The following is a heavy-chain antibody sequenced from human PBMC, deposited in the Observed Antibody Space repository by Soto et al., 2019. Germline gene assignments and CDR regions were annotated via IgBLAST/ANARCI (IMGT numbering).Heavy chain of an antibody. J-gene: IGHJ4*02. CDR3: ARGEWELTY. V-gene: IGHV1-8*01. CDR2: MSPNSGNT. CDR1: GYTFSTYD. D-gene: IGHD1-26*01. Sequence: QVQLVQSGAEVKTPGASVKVSCKVSGYTFSTYDINWVRQAPGQGLEWMGWMSPNSGNTGYAQKFQGRVTLTRDTSITTAYMDLSSLTSEDTAVYYCARGEWELTYWGQGTPVTVSS.